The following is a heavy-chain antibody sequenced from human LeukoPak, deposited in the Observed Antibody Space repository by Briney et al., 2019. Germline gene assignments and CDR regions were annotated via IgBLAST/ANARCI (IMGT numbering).Heavy chain of an antibody. CDR3: ARRYDSSPGEVWDFDI. J-gene: IGHJ3*02. CDR1: GFTFSSYS. CDR2: ISSSSSTI. Sequence: GGSLRLSCAASGFTFSSYSMNWVRQAPGKGLEWVSYISSSSSTIYYADSVKGRFTISRDNAKNSLYLQMNSLRAEDTAVYYCARRYDSSPGEVWDFDIWGQGTMVTVSS. D-gene: IGHD3-22*01. V-gene: IGHV3-48*04.